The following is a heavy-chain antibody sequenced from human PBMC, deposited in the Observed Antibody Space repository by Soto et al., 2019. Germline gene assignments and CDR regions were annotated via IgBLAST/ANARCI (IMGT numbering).Heavy chain of an antibody. V-gene: IGHV1-69*08. Sequence: QVQLVQSGPEVKKSGSSVKVSCKLSGGTFTSETISWVRQAPGEGIEWMGRISPILGTGNYTQKFQGRITITEDKSTNTGYMELSSLTSEDTAVYFCAREEESYNMGTFPFCYMDVWGNGTTVTVSS. J-gene: IGHJ6*03. CDR1: GGTFTSET. CDR3: AREEESYNMGTFPFCYMDV. D-gene: IGHD5-18*01. CDR2: ISPILGTG.